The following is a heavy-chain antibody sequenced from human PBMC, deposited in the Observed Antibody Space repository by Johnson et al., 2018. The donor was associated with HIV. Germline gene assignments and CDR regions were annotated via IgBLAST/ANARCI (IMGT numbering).Heavy chain of an antibody. Sequence: VQLVESGGCLVQPGGSLRLSCAASGFTFSSYAMSWVRQAPGKGLEWVSAISGSGDSTYYADYVRGRFTISRDNSKNTLYLQMNSLRAEDTAVYYCVNWAYYYGSGYAFDIWGQGTRVTVSS. CDR1: GFTFSSYA. CDR2: ISGSGDST. CDR3: VNWAYYYGSGYAFDI. D-gene: IGHD3-10*01. J-gene: IGHJ3*02. V-gene: IGHV3-23*04.